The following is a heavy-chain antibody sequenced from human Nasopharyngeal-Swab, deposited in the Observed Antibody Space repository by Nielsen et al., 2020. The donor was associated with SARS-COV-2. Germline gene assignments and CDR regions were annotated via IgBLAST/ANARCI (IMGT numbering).Heavy chain of an antibody. V-gene: IGHV1-69*13. D-gene: IGHD3-3*01. CDR3: ARDNRFLEWLLSGSAVNWFDP. CDR1: GGTFSSYA. J-gene: IGHJ5*02. CDR2: IIPIFGTA. Sequence: SVKVSCKASGGTFSSYAISWVRQAPGQGLEWMGGIIPIFGTANYAQKFQGRVTITADASTSTAYMELSSLRSEDTAVYYCARDNRFLEWLLSGSAVNWFDPWGQGTLVTVSS.